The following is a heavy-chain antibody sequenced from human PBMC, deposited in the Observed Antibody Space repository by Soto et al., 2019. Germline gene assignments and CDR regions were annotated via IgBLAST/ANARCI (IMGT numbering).Heavy chain of an antibody. CDR1: GFTFSNYW. CDR2: INEDGSEK. J-gene: IGHJ4*02. V-gene: IGHV3-7*01. Sequence: EVQLVESGGGLVQPGGSLRLSCAASGFTFSNYWMNWVRQAPGKGLEWVANINEDGSEKYYVDSAKGRFTISKDNAKNSLYLQMSSLRAEDTAVYYWARDLFDYWGQGTLVTVSS. CDR3: ARDLFDY.